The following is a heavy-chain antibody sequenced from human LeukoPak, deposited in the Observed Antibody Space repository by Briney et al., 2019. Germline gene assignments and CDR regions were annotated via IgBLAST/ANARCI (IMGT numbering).Heavy chain of an antibody. Sequence: GGSLRLSCAASGFTFSSYAMSWVRQAPGKGLEWVSAISGSGGSTYYADSVKGRFTISRDNSKNTLYLQMNSLRAVDTAVYYCAKDRDGEWLVRVLDYWGQGTLVTVSS. CDR3: AKDRDGEWLVRVLDY. V-gene: IGHV3-23*01. D-gene: IGHD6-19*01. CDR1: GFTFSSYA. J-gene: IGHJ4*02. CDR2: ISGSGGST.